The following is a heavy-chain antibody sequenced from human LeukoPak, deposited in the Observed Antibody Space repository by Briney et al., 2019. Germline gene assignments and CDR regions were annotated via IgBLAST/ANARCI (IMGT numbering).Heavy chain of an antibody. D-gene: IGHD6-13*01. Sequence: PGGSLRLSCAASGFTFSSYAMHWVRQAPGKGLEWGAVISYDGSNKYYADSVKGRFTISRDNSKNTLYLQMNSLRAEDTAVYYCARAELYSSSWTNYYGMDVWGQGTTVTVSS. V-gene: IGHV3-30*04. CDR1: GFTFSSYA. CDR3: ARAELYSSSWTNYYGMDV. CDR2: ISYDGSNK. J-gene: IGHJ6*02.